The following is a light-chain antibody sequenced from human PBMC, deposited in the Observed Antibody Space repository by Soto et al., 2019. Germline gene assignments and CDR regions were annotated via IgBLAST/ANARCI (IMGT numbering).Light chain of an antibody. CDR1: QDISNY. Sequence: DGQVTQSPSSLSASVGDRVTITCQASQDISNYLNWYQQKVGKAPKLLIYAASSLQSGVPSRFSGSGSGTDFTLTINSLQPEDFATYYCQHTYSAPYTFGQGTKLEIK. V-gene: IGKV1-39*01. CDR3: QHTYSAPYT. CDR2: AAS. J-gene: IGKJ2*01.